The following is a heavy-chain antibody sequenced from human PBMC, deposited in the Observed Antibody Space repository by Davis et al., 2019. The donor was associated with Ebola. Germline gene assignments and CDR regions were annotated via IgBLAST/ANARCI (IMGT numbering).Heavy chain of an antibody. CDR1: GFTFNNAW. Sequence: GVLKISCAASGFTFNNAWLSWARQAPGKGLECVAHIKEDGSKEFYVDSVKGRFTISRDNAKSSLYLQMNSLRAEDTAVFYCVRGGSPTAYWGQGTPVTVSS. CDR2: IKEDGSKE. J-gene: IGHJ1*01. V-gene: IGHV3-7*03. CDR3: VRGGSPTAY.